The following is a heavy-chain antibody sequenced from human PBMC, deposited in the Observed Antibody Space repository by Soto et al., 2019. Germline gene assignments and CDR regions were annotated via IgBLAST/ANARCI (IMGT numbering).Heavy chain of an antibody. CDR3: ARLLPLTKKVRGGYYYGMDV. D-gene: IGHD2-21*02. V-gene: IGHV1-18*01. J-gene: IGHJ6*02. Sequence: GASVKVSCKASGYTFTNYGISWVRQAPGQGLEWMGWISAYNGNTNYAQKLQGRVTMTTDTSTSTAYMELRSLRSDDTAVYYCARLLPLTKKVRGGYYYGMDVWGQGTTVTVPS. CDR1: GYTFTNYG. CDR2: ISAYNGNT.